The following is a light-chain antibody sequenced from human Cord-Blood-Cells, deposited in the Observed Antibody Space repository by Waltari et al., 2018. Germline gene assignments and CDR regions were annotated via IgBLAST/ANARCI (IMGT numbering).Light chain of an antibody. Sequence: SSELTQDPAVSVALGQTVRITCRDDSLRSNYASWYQQKPGHAPVLVIYGKDNRPSGIPDRFSGSSSGNTASLTITGAQAEDEADYYCNSRDSSGNHLYVFGTGTKVTVL. V-gene: IGLV3-19*01. J-gene: IGLJ1*01. CDR3: NSRDSSGNHLYV. CDR1: SLRSNY. CDR2: GKD.